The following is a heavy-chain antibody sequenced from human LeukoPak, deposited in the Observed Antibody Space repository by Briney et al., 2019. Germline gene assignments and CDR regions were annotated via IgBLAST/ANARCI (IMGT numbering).Heavy chain of an antibody. Sequence: PSETLSLTCTVSGGSISSSSYYWGWIRQPPGKGLEWIVSIYYSGSTYYNPSLKSRVTISVDTSKNQFSLKLSSVTAADTAVYYCARDSIAAAIDWFDPWGQGTLVTVSS. CDR2: IYYSGST. CDR3: ARDSIAAAIDWFDP. D-gene: IGHD6-25*01. J-gene: IGHJ5*02. CDR1: GGSISSSSYY. V-gene: IGHV4-39*07.